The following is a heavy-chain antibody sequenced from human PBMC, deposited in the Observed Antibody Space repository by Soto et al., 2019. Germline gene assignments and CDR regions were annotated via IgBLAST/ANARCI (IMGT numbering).Heavy chain of an antibody. CDR3: PTLFIIVYYSKN. V-gene: IGHV3-15*01. Sequence: EVQLVESGGGLVKPGGSLRLSCEASGFTLSNAWMSWDRQAPGKWLEWVGRIKTKKDGGTIDYAAPAKGRLTIARNDSNKPLYLQMNTLKTEETAVYYCPTLFIIVYYSKNWCQGTLVTVSS. D-gene: IGHD4-4*01. J-gene: IGHJ4*02. CDR1: GFTLSNAW. CDR2: IKTKKDGGTI.